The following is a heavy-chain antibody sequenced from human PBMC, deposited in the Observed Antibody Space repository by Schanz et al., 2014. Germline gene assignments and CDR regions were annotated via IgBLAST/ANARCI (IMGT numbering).Heavy chain of an antibody. Sequence: EAQLVESGGGLVQPGGSLRLSCTASGFTFSSYSMNWVRQAPGKGLEWVSSISSGGGSTYYADSVKGRFTISRDNSKNTLYLQMKSLRAEDTAVYYCARVKYCTITRCYRTETEGIYYMDVWGKGTTVTVAS. CDR1: GFTFSSYS. CDR3: ARVKYCTITRCYRTETEGIYYMDV. D-gene: IGHD2-2*01. V-gene: IGHV3-23*04. CDR2: ISSGGGST. J-gene: IGHJ6*03.